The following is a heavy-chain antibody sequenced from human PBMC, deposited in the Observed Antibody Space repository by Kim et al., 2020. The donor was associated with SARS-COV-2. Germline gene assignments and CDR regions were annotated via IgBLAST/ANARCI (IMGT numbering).Heavy chain of an antibody. V-gene: IGHV1-18*01. CDR1: GYTFTDYG. CDR3: ARDVWSSSSTGPSFDY. D-gene: IGHD6-6*01. Sequence: ASVKVSCKASGYTFTDYGISWVRQAPGQGLEWMGWISAYNGNTNYAQKVQGRVTMTTYTSTSTAYMELRSLRSDDAAMYFCARDVWSSSSTGPSFDYWGRGTLVTV. CDR2: ISAYNGNT. J-gene: IGHJ4*02.